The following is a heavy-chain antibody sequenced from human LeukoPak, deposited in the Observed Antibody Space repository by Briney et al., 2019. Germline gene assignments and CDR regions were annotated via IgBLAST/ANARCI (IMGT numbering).Heavy chain of an antibody. CDR1: GFTFSSYA. CDR3: ARERELWLVLGVVVY. Sequence: PGGSLRLSCAASGFTFSSYAMSWVRQAPGKGLEWVSAISGSGGSTYYADSVKGRFTISRDNSKNTLYLQMNSLRAEDTAVYYCARERELWLVLGVVVYWGQGTLVTVSS. D-gene: IGHD6-19*01. J-gene: IGHJ4*02. CDR2: ISGSGGST. V-gene: IGHV3-23*01.